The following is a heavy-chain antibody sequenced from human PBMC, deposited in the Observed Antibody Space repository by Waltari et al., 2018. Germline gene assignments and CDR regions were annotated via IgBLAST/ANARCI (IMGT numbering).Heavy chain of an antibody. Sequence: EVQLVESGGGLVKPGGSLRLSCAASGFTFSSYSMNWVRQAPGKVLEWVSSISSSSSYIYYADSVKGRFTISRDNAKNSLYLQMNSLRAEDTAVYYCARGRFGGTPGYYGMDVWGQGTTVTVSS. D-gene: IGHD3-10*01. V-gene: IGHV3-21*01. CDR1: GFTFSSYS. J-gene: IGHJ6*02. CDR3: ARGRFGGTPGYYGMDV. CDR2: ISSSSSYI.